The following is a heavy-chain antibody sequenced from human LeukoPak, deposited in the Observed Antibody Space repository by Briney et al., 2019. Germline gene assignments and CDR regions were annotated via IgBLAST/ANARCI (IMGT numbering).Heavy chain of an antibody. CDR1: GYTFTNYG. Sequence: ASVKVSCKASGYTFTNYGISWVRQAPGQGLEWMGWISTNSDIRTYAQALQGRFTMTTDTATTTAYMELNNLTFDDTAVYYCARDWDAMNNCFDPWGQGTPVTVSS. J-gene: IGHJ5*02. V-gene: IGHV1-18*01. CDR2: ISTNSDIR. D-gene: IGHD1-26*01. CDR3: ARDWDAMNNCFDP.